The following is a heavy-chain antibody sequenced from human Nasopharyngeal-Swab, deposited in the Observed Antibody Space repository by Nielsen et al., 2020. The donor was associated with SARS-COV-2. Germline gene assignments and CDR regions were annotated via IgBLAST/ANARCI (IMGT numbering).Heavy chain of an antibody. CDR3: ARDRLDIVATIFFSGGIGMDV. Sequence: ASVKVSCKASGYTFTSYAMNWVRQAPGQGLEWMGWINTNTGNPTYAQGFTGRFVFSLDTSVSTAYLQISSLKAEDTAVYYCARDRLDIVATIFFSGGIGMDVWGQGTTVTVSS. CDR2: INTNTGNP. D-gene: IGHD5-12*01. J-gene: IGHJ6*02. V-gene: IGHV7-4-1*02. CDR1: GYTFTSYA.